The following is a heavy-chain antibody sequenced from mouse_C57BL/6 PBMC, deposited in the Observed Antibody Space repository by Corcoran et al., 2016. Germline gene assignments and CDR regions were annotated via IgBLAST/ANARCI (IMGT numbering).Heavy chain of an antibody. CDR1: GYTFTTYG. V-gene: IGHV9-3*01. CDR2: INTYSGVP. D-gene: IGHD1-1*01. Sequence: QIQLVQSGPELKKPGETVKISCKASGYTFTTYGMSWVKQAPGKGLKWMGWINTYSGVPTYADDFKGRFAFSLETSASTAYLQINNLKNEDTATYCCARNYGSSPYYAMDYWGQGTSVTVSS. CDR3: ARNYGSSPYYAMDY. J-gene: IGHJ4*01.